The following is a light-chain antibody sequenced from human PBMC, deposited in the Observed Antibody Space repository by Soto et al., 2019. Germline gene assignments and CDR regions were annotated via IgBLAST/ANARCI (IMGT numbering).Light chain of an antibody. Sequence: EIVLTQSPGTLSLSPGERATLSCRASQIVSRNLAWYQQRPGQAPRLLIYDISNRAAGVPARFSGSGSETEVTLTISSLETEDCAVYYCQHRNNRPFSFGPGTKVDIK. CDR3: QHRNNRPFS. V-gene: IGKV3-11*01. J-gene: IGKJ3*01. CDR1: QIVSRN. CDR2: DIS.